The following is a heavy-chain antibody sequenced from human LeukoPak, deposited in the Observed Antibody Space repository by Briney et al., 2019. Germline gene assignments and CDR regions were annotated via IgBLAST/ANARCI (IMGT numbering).Heavy chain of an antibody. J-gene: IGHJ4*02. CDR1: GGSISSYY. V-gene: IGHV4-59*01. D-gene: IGHD3-22*01. CDR2: IYYSGST. Sequence: SETLSLTFTVSGGSISSYYWSWIRQPPGKGLEWIGYIYYSGSTNYNPSLKSRVTISVDTSKNQFSLKLSSVTAADTAVYYCARVQHYYDSSGPYDYWGQGTLVTVSS. CDR3: ARVQHYYDSSGPYDY.